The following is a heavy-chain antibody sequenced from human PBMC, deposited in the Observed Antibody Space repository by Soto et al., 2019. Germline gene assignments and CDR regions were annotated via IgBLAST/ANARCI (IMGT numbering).Heavy chain of an antibody. D-gene: IGHD4-17*01. CDR2: MNPNSGNT. J-gene: IGHJ6*03. CDR3: ARSYGDYLYYYNYMDV. CDR1: GYTITSYD. Sequence: SMKVSCKASGYTITSYDIDWVRKKTEQGLEWMGWMNPNSGNTGYAQKFQGRVTMTRNTSISTAYMELSSLRSEDTAVYYCARSYGDYLYYYNYMDVWGKGTTVTVSS. V-gene: IGHV1-8*01.